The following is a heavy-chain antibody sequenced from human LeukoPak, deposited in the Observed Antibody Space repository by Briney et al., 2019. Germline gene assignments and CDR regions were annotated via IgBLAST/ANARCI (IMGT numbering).Heavy chain of an antibody. V-gene: IGHV1-18*01. Sequence: ASVKVSCKASGYTFTSYAMNWVRQAPGQGLEWMGWISAYNGNTNYAQKLQGRVTMTTDTSTSTAYMELRSLRSDDTAVYYCARDRTSGWPDYWGQGTLVTVSS. J-gene: IGHJ4*02. CDR2: ISAYNGNT. D-gene: IGHD6-19*01. CDR3: ARDRTSGWPDY. CDR1: GYTFTSYA.